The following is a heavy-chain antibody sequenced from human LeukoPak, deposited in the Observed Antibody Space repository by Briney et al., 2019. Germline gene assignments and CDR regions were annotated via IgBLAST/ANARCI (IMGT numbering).Heavy chain of an antibody. J-gene: IGHJ4*02. CDR1: GGSISSGGDY. Sequence: SETLSLTCTVSGGSISSGGDYWSWIRQPPGKGLEWIGYIYHSGRTYYNPSLKSRVTISVDRSKNQFSLKLSSVTAADTAVYYCARDFSGEGNWGQGTLVTVSS. CDR2: IYHSGRT. CDR3: ARDFSGEGN. V-gene: IGHV4-30-2*01. D-gene: IGHD2-15*01.